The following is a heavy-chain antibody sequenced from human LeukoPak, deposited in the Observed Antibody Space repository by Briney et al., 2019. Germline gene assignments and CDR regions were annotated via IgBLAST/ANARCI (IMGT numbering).Heavy chain of an antibody. CDR3: ARDRKVGQEGDY. CDR1: GGTFSSYA. CDR2: IIPILGIA. J-gene: IGHJ4*02. Sequence: GASVKVSCKASGGTFSSYAISWVRQAPGQGLEWMGRIIPILGIANYAQKFQGRVTITADKSTSTAYMELSSLRSEDTAVYYCARDRKVGQEGDYWGQGTLVTVSS. V-gene: IGHV1-69*04. D-gene: IGHD1-14*01.